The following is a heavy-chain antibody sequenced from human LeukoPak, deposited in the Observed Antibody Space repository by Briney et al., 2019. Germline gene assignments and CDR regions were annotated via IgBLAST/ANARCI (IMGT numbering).Heavy chain of an antibody. J-gene: IGHJ5*02. CDR2: ISAYNGNT. CDR3: ASEDIVVVPAAMLEANWFDP. D-gene: IGHD2-2*01. CDR1: GYTFTSYG. V-gene: IGHV1-18*01. Sequence: ASVKVSCKASGYTFTSYGISWVRQAPGQGLEWMGWISAYNGNTNYAQKLQGRVTMTTDTSTSTAYMELSSLRSEDTAVYYCASEDIVVVPAAMLEANWFDPWGQGTLVTVSS.